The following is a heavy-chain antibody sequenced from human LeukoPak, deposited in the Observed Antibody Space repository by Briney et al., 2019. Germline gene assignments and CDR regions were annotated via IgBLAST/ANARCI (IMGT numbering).Heavy chain of an antibody. CDR2: ISGSGRTT. V-gene: IGHV3-23*01. CDR3: VKNVVVKRYIDY. CDR1: GFTFSNHA. J-gene: IGHJ4*02. D-gene: IGHD2-15*01. Sequence: GGSLRLSCAASGFTFSNHAMSWVGQTPGKGLQGISVISGSGRTTEYADSVKGRFTISRDNSKNTLSLQMNSLRVEDTAIYYCVKNVVVKRYIDYWGQGTLVTVSS.